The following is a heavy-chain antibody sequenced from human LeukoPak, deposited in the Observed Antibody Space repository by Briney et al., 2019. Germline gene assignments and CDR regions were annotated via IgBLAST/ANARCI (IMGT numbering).Heavy chain of an antibody. V-gene: IGHV4-31*03. CDR3: ARHYTAMVHDAFDI. D-gene: IGHD5-18*01. CDR2: IYYSGST. CDR1: GGSISSGGYY. J-gene: IGHJ3*02. Sequence: SETLSLTCTVSGGSISSGGYYWSWIRQHPGKGLEWIGYIYYSGSTYYNPSLKSRVTISVDTSKNQFSLKLSSVTAADTAVYYCARHYTAMVHDAFDIWGQGTMVTVSS.